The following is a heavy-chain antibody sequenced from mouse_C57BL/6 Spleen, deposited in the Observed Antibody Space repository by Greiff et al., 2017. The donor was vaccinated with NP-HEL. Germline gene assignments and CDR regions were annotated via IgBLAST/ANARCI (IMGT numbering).Heavy chain of an antibody. CDR1: GFNIKDDY. Sequence: EVQLQQSGAELVRPGASVKLSCTASGFNIKDDYMHWVKQRPEQGLEWIGWIDPENGDTEYASKFQGKATITADTSSNTAYLQLSSLTSEDTAVYYCTTLSGYHPWFAYWGQGTLVTVSA. V-gene: IGHV14-4*01. CDR2: IDPENGDT. CDR3: TTLSGYHPWFAY. J-gene: IGHJ3*01. D-gene: IGHD3-2*02.